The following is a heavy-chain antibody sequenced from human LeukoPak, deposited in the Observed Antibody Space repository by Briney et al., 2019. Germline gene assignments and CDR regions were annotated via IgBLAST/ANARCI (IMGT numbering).Heavy chain of an antibody. CDR3: AAWTDRGYNF. D-gene: IGHD5-24*01. CDR2: INPDGSQK. J-gene: IGHJ4*02. Sequence: GESLRLSCAASGFTFSGSWMNWVRQAPGKGLEWVANINPDGSQKRFVDSVMGRFTMSRDSAKNSLYLQMNSLRVEDTAVFYCAAWTDRGYNFWGQGTLVTVSS. CDR1: GFTFSGSW. V-gene: IGHV3-7*01.